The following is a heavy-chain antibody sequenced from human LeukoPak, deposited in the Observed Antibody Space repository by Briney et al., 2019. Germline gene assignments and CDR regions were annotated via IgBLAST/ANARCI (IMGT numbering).Heavy chain of an antibody. V-gene: IGHV1-69*05. D-gene: IGHD2-15*01. CDR2: IIPIFGTA. CDR1: GGTFSSYA. Sequence: ASVKVSCKASGGTFSSYAISWVRQAPGQGLEWMGRIIPIFGTANYAQKFQGRVTITTDESTSTAYMELSGLRSEDTAVYYCARGYCSGGSCYSGYFQHWGQGTLVTVSS. CDR3: ARGYCSGGSCYSGYFQH. J-gene: IGHJ1*01.